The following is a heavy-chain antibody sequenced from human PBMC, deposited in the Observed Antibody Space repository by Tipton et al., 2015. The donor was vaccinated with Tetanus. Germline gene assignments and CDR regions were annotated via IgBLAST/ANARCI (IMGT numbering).Heavy chain of an antibody. D-gene: IGHD5-12*01. CDR1: GYTFTGYY. Sequence: QSGAEVKKPGASVKVSCKASGYTFTGYYMHWVRQAPGQGLEWMGGIIPIFGTANYAQKFQGRVTITADKSTSTAYMELSSLRSEDTAVYYCARGTNQFSVATSYYYYYGMDVWGQGTTVTVSS. V-gene: IGHV1-69*06. J-gene: IGHJ6*02. CDR2: IIPIFGTA. CDR3: ARGTNQFSVATSYYYYYGMDV.